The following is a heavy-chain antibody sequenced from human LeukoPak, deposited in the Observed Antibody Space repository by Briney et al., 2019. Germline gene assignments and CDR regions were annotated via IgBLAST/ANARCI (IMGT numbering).Heavy chain of an antibody. CDR1: NGSISSSNW. D-gene: IGHD1-26*01. CDR2: INLSGST. J-gene: IGHJ4*02. V-gene: IGHV4-4*02. CDR3: ASESGSYSSFDY. Sequence: PSETLSLTCVVCNGSISSSNWWSWVRQPPGKGLEWIGEINLSGSTNYNPSLKSRVIISLDKSNNQFSLKLSSVTAADTAVYYCASESGSYSSFDYWGQGTLVTVSS.